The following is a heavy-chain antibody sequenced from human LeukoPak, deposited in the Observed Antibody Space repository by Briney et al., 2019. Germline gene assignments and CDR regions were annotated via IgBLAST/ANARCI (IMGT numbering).Heavy chain of an antibody. CDR3: ARQRGSGCLDY. D-gene: IGHD6-19*01. Sequence: GGSLRLSCAASGFTFSSYSMNWVRRAPGKGLEWLSYINGGGTTIYYADSVKGRFTISRDNAKNSLSLQMNSLRAEDTAVYYCARQRGSGCLDYWGQGTLVTVSS. V-gene: IGHV3-48*04. CDR1: GFTFSSYS. CDR2: INGGGTTI. J-gene: IGHJ4*02.